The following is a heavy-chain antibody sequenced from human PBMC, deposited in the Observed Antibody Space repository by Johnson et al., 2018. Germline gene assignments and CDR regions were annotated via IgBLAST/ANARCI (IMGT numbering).Heavy chain of an antibody. CDR3: AKGGALFDAFDI. V-gene: IGHV3-48*01. CDR2: ISFRNNIL. Sequence: VQLVQSGGGLVQPGGSLRLSCAVSGFTFSDYSINWVRQAPGKGLEWLAYISFRNNILYYADSVKGRFTLSRDNAKNSMYLQMISLRAEDTALSYCAKGGALFDAFDIWGQGTMVTVSS. CDR1: GFTFSDYS. J-gene: IGHJ3*02.